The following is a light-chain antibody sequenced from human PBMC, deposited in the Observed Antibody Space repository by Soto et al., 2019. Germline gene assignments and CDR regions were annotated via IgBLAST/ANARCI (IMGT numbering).Light chain of an antibody. CDR2: GAS. V-gene: IGKV3-20*01. J-gene: IGKJ2*01. Sequence: EIVLTQSPGTLSLSPGERATLSCRASQSVSSSYLAWYQQKPGQAPRLLIYGASSRAPGIPGRFSGSGSGTDFTLTISRLEPEDFAVYYCQQYGSSPPMYTFGQGTKLEIK. CDR3: QQYGSSPPMYT. CDR1: QSVSSSY.